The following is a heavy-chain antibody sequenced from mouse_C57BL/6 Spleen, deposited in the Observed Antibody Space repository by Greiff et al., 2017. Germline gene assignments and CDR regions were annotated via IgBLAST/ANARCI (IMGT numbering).Heavy chain of an antibody. CDR2: IHPNSGST. Sequence: QVQLQQPGAELVKPGASVKLSCKASGYTFTSYWMHWVKQRPGQGLEWIGMIHPNSGSTNYNEKFKSKATLTVDKSSSTAYMQLSSLTSEDSAVYYCARLRRSNSAWFAYWGQGTLVTFSA. J-gene: IGHJ3*01. V-gene: IGHV1-64*01. CDR3: ARLRRSNSAWFAY. D-gene: IGHD2-5*01. CDR1: GYTFTSYW.